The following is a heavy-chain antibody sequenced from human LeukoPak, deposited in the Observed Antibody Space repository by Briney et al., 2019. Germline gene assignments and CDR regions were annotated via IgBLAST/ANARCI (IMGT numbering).Heavy chain of an antibody. J-gene: IGHJ4*02. CDR2: IYDSGST. CDR3: ASTAVAGGSDY. Sequence: PSETLSLTCTVSGGSINSYYWSWIRQPPGKGLEWIGYIYDSGSTNYNPSLKSRVTISVDTSKNQFSLKLSSVTAADTAVYYCASTAVAGGSDYWGQGTLVTVSS. D-gene: IGHD6-19*01. V-gene: IGHV4-59*12. CDR1: GGSINSYY.